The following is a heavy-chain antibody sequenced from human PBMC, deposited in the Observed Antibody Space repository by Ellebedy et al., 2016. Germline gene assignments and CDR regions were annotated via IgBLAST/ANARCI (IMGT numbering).Heavy chain of an antibody. D-gene: IGHD6-19*01. CDR3: ARVYSSGWYSDDAFDI. J-gene: IGHJ3*02. V-gene: IGHV1-3*01. Sequence: KFQGRVTITRDTSASTAYMELSSLRSEDTAVYYCARVYSSGWYSDDAFDIWGQGTMVTVSS.